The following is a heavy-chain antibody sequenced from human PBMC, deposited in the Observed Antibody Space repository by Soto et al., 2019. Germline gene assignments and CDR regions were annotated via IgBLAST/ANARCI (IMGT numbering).Heavy chain of an antibody. CDR3: ARDDRSSIDY. CDR1: GYTFTTYA. J-gene: IGHJ4*02. V-gene: IGHV1-3*01. CDR2: INCGNGET. D-gene: IGHD6-13*01. Sequence: QVPLVQSGAEVKKPGASVKVSCKASGYTFTTYAIHWVRQAPGQRLEWMGWINCGNGETKYSQKFQGRVTITRDISATTVSMELSSLRSEDTVVYYCARDDRSSIDYWGQGTLVTVSS.